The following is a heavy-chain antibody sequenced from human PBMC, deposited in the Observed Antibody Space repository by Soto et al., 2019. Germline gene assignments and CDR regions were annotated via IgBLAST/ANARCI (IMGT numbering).Heavy chain of an antibody. V-gene: IGHV4-59*01. Sequence: PSETLSLTCTVSGGSISSYYWSWIRQPPGKGLEWIGYIYYSGSTNYNPSLKSRVTISVDTSKNQFSLKLSSVTAADTAVYYCARVRDFWSGYYRGYYYYGMDVWGQGTPVTVSS. CDR3: ARVRDFWSGYYRGYYYYGMDV. J-gene: IGHJ6*02. CDR2: IYYSGST. D-gene: IGHD3-3*01. CDR1: GGSISSYY.